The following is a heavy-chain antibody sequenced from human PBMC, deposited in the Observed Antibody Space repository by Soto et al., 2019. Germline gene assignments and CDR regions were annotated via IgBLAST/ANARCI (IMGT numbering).Heavy chain of an antibody. CDR3: ARDPRTYYYDTTGSPIDF. J-gene: IGHJ4*02. V-gene: IGHV1-18*01. D-gene: IGHD3-22*01. CDR1: GYTFSNYG. CDR2: ISGYNGNT. Sequence: ASVKVSCKASGYTFSNYGITWVRQAPGQGLEWMGWISGYNGNTNYAQKFQDRITMTTDIPTGTAYMELRSLRSDDTAVYYCARDPRTYYYDTTGSPIDFWGQGTLVTVSS.